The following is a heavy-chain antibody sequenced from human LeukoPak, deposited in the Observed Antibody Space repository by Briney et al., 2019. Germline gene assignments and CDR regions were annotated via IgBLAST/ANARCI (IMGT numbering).Heavy chain of an antibody. CDR2: IKQDGSEK. J-gene: IGHJ4*02. CDR3: AREGEEDVDIVVNPFDY. CDR1: GFTFSSYW. Sequence: PGGSLRLSCAASGFTFSSYWMSWVRQAPGKGLEWVVNIKQDGSEKYYVDSVKGRFTISRDNAKNSLYLQMNSLRAEDTAVYYCAREGEEDVDIVVNPFDYWGQGTLVTVSS. V-gene: IGHV3-7*01. D-gene: IGHD5-12*01.